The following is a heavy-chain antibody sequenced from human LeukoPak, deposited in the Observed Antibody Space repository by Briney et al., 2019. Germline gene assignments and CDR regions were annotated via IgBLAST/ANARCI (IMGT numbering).Heavy chain of an antibody. CDR1: EFTFNNYA. Sequence: GGSLRLSSAASEFTFNNYAMSWFRQAPGKGLEWVSVISASGGSTHYADSVKGRFTISRDNSKNTLYLQMNSLRPEDTAIYYCARSNDFWSGPLRNYYYYMDVWGKGTTVTVSS. CDR2: ISASGGST. V-gene: IGHV3-23*01. J-gene: IGHJ6*03. CDR3: ARSNDFWSGPLRNYYYYMDV. D-gene: IGHD3-3*01.